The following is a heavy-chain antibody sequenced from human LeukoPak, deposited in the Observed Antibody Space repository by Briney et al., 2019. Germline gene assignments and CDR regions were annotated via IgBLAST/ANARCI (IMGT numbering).Heavy chain of an antibody. CDR1: GFTFTSSA. V-gene: IGHV1-58*01. J-gene: IGHJ4*02. D-gene: IGHD6-13*01. CDR2: IVVGSGNT. CDR3: AAPLDPGTAAAGPKFDY. Sequence: SVKVSCKASGFTFTSSAVQWVRQARGQRLEWIGWIVVGSGNTNYAQKFQERVTITRDMSTSTAYMELSSLRSEDTAVYYCAAPLDPGTAAAGPKFDYWGQGNLVTVSS.